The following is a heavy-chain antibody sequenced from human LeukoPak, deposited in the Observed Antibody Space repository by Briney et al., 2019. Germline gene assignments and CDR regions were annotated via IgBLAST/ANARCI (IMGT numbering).Heavy chain of an antibody. CDR1: GGSISSYY. V-gene: IGHV4-59*01. D-gene: IGHD4-17*01. CDR2: IYYSGST. CDR3: ARDIVYGDYRDAFDI. J-gene: IGHJ3*02. Sequence: SETLSLTCTVSGGSISSYYWSWIRQPPGKGLEWIGYIYYSGSTNYNPSLKSRVTISVDTSKNQVSLKLSSVTAADTAVYYCARDIVYGDYRDAFDIWGQGTMVTVSS.